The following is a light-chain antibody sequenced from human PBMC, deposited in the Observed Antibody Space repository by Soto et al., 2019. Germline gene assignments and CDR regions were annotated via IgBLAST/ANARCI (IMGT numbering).Light chain of an antibody. Sequence: PGERATLSCRASQSVSSNLAWYQQKPGQAPRLLIYDASTRATGIPARFSGSGSGTEFTLTISSLQSEDFAVYYCQQYNNWPPITFGQGTRLEIK. CDR3: QQYNNWPPIT. CDR2: DAS. J-gene: IGKJ5*01. CDR1: QSVSSN. V-gene: IGKV3-15*01.